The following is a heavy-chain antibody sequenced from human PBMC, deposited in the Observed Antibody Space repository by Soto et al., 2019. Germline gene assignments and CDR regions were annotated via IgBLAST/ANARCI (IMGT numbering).Heavy chain of an antibody. J-gene: IGHJ5*02. CDR2: ISGSGGTT. Sequence: GGSLRLSCAASGLTFSSFAMTWVREAPGRGLEWISGISGSGGTTYDADSVKGRFIISRDNSKNTLYLQMNSLRAEDTAIYYCAKDLVLLRSWGQGTLVTVSS. V-gene: IGHV3-23*01. D-gene: IGHD1-26*01. CDR3: AKDLVLLRS. CDR1: GLTFSSFA.